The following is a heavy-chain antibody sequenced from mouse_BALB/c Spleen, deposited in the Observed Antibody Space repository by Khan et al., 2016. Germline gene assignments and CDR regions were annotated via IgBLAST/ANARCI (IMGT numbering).Heavy chain of an antibody. D-gene: IGHD2-14*01. V-gene: IGHV1S56*01. CDR3: ASNYYKYNEGLAY. CDR1: GYTFTSDY. Sequence: QMQLEESGPELVKPGASVRISCKASGYTFTSDYIHWVKQRPGQGLEWIGWIYSGNVNTKYNEKFKGKATLTEDKSSSTDYLQLSSLTSEDSAFYFCASNYYKYNEGLAYWGQGTLVTVSA. J-gene: IGHJ3*01. CDR2: IYSGNVNT.